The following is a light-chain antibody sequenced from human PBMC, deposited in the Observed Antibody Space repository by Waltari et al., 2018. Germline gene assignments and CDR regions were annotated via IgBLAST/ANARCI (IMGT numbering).Light chain of an antibody. V-gene: IGLV2-14*01. Sequence: QSALTQPASVSGSPGQSIAIPCTGASGDVGAYNEVSWSQQHPGKAPKLMIYEVNKRPSGVSDRFSGSKSGNTASLTISGLQAEDEADYYCSSFTSSSTYVFGTGTKVTVL. CDR2: EVN. CDR1: SGDVGAYNE. J-gene: IGLJ1*01. CDR3: SSFTSSSTYV.